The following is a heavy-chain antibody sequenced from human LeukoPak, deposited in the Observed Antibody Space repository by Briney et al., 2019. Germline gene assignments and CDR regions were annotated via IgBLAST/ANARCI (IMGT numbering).Heavy chain of an antibody. V-gene: IGHV1-46*01. J-gene: IGHJ6*02. D-gene: IGHD1-26*01. Sequence: ASVKVSCKASGYTFTSYYMHWVRQAPGQGLEWMGIINPSGGSTSYAQKFQGRVTITADKSTSTAYMELSSLRSEDTAVYYCARDHAAHNLYSGSYYSFSYGMDVWGQGTTVTVSS. CDR3: ARDHAAHNLYSGSYYSFSYGMDV. CDR1: GYTFTSYY. CDR2: INPSGGST.